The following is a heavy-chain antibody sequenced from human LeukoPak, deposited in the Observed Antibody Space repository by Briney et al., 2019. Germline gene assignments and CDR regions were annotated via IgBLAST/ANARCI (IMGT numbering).Heavy chain of an antibody. D-gene: IGHD5-12*01. V-gene: IGHV1-2*02. CDR1: GYTFTGYY. CDR2: INPNSGGT. J-gene: IGHJ6*03. CDR3: ARGIVATIQDYMDA. Sequence: ASVKVSCKASGYTFTGYYMHWVRQAPGQGLEWMGWINPNSGGTNYAQKFQGRVTMTRDTSISTAYMELSRLRSDDTAVYYCARGIVATIQDYMDAWGKGTTVTVSS.